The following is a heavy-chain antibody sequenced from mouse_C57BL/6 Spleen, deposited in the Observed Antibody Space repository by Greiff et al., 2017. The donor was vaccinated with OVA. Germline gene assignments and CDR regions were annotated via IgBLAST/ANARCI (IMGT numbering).Heavy chain of an antibody. J-gene: IGHJ2*01. CDR3: ARGGNGPDRNYFDY. Sequence: VQLQQSGAELVKPGASVKLSCKASGYTFTSYWMQWVKQRPGQGLEWIGEIDPSDSYTNYNQKFKGKATLTVDTSSSTAYMQLSSLTSEDSAVYYCARGGNGPDRNYFDYWGQGTTLTVSS. CDR1: GYTFTSYW. V-gene: IGHV1-50*01. D-gene: IGHD3-2*01. CDR2: IDPSDSYT.